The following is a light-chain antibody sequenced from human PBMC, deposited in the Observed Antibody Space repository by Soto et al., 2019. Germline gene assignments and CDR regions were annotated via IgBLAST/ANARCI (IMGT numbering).Light chain of an antibody. J-gene: IGLJ1*01. CDR3: QSYDSSGDV. CDR2: GNS. CDR1: SSNIGAGYD. Sequence: QLVLTQPPSVSGAPGQRVTISCTGSSSNIGAGYDVHWYQQLPGTAPKLLIYGNSNRPSGVPDRFSGSKSGTSASLAITGLQAEDEADYYCQSYDSSGDVFGTGTKVTVL. V-gene: IGLV1-40*01.